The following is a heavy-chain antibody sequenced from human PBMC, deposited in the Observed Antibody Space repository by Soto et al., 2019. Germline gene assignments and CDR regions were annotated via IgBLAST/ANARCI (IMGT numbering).Heavy chain of an antibody. CDR3: ASAPSGYSYGYIVDY. V-gene: IGHV1-69*12. D-gene: IGHD5-18*01. CDR2: IIPIFGTA. CDR1: GGTFSSYA. Sequence: QVQLVQSGAEVKKPGSSVKLSCKASGGTFSSYAISWVRQAPGQGLEWMGGIIPIFGTANYAQKFQGRVTITADESTSTAYMELSSVRSEDTAVYHCASAPSGYSYGYIVDYWGQGTLVTVSS. J-gene: IGHJ4*02.